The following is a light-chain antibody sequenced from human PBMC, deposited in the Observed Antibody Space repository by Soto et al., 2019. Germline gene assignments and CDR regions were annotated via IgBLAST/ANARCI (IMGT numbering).Light chain of an antibody. Sequence: DIQMTQSPSTLSASVGDRVAITCRASQSISSWSAWYQQKPGKAPKLLIYKASSLESGVPSRFSGSGSGTEFTLTISSLQPDDFATYYRQQYNSYSTFGQGTKVDIK. J-gene: IGKJ1*01. CDR1: QSISSW. CDR3: QQYNSYST. CDR2: KAS. V-gene: IGKV1-5*03.